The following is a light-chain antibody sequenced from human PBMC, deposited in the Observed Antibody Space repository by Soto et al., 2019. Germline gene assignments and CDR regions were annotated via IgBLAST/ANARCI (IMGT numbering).Light chain of an antibody. Sequence: QSALTQPPSVSGAPGQRVTISCTGSSSNIGAGYDVHWYQQLPGTAPKLLIYRNTNRPSGVPDRFSGSKSGTSASLAITGLKAEDEADYYCQSCDSSLSGSGVFGTGTKVTVL. J-gene: IGLJ1*01. CDR2: RNT. CDR1: SSNIGAGYD. V-gene: IGLV1-40*01. CDR3: QSCDSSLSGSGV.